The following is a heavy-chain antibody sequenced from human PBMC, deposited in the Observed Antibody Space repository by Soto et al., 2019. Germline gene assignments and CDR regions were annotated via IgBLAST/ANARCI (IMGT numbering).Heavy chain of an antibody. V-gene: IGHV3-33*01. D-gene: IGHD2-2*01. CDR1: GFAFSRHG. Sequence: QVQLVESGGGVVQPGRSLRLSCAASGFAFSRHGMHWVRQAPGKGLEWVAVIVRDGSEDYYADSVEGRFTISRDNSKNTLYLEMNNLRPADTAVYYCARDDEYEDNGLDSWGQGTRVTVSS. CDR2: IVRDGSED. J-gene: IGHJ5*01. CDR3: ARDDEYEDNGLDS.